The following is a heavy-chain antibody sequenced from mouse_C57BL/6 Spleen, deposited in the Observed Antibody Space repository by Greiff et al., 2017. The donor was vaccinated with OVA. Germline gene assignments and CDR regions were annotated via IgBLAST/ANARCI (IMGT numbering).Heavy chain of an antibody. D-gene: IGHD4-1*01. V-gene: IGHV14-2*01. Sequence: VQLQQSGAELVKPGASVKLSCTASGFTFTDYDMHWVKQRPEQGLEWIGRIDPEAGETNYAPKFKGKATITADTSSNPAYLQLSSLTSEDTAVYYCARFHGTNYWGQGTTLTVSS. CDR2: IDPEAGET. J-gene: IGHJ2*01. CDR3: ARFHGTNY. CDR1: GFTFTDYD.